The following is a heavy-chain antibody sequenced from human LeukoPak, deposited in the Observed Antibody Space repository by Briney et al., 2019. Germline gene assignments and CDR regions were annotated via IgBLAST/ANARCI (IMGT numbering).Heavy chain of an antibody. D-gene: IGHD3/OR15-3a*01. CDR1: GFTFSSYW. CDR3: ARARGNNYGFFDY. CDR2: INSDGSRT. Sequence: GGSLRLSCAASGFTFSSYWMHWVRQAPGKGLVWVSRINSDGSRTYYADSVKGRFTISIDNAKNTLYLQMNSLGAEDTAVYYCARARGNNYGFFDYWGQGILVTVSS. J-gene: IGHJ4*02. V-gene: IGHV3-74*01.